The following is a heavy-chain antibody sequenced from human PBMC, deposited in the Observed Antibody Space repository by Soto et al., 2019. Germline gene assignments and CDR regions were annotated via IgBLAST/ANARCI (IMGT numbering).Heavy chain of an antibody. CDR2: ISHSGRA. J-gene: IGHJ4*02. Sequence: LSLTCGVSGFSIQTSYFWVWIRQPPGKGLGWIGLISHSGRAISHPSFASRATISLDTTNNAFSLTLKSVTAADTAVYYCARGRRFRLVGVPLDSWGQGTLVTVSS. CDR3: ARGRRFRLVGVPLDS. D-gene: IGHD3-10*01. V-gene: IGHV4-38-2*01. CDR1: GFSIQTSYF.